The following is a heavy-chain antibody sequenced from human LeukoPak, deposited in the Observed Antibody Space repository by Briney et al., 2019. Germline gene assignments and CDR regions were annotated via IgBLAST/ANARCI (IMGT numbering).Heavy chain of an antibody. CDR3: AKAPYGDYTEFDY. D-gene: IGHD4-17*01. Sequence: GGSLRLSCAASGFIFSSYWMSWVRQAPGKGLEWVANIKQDGSEKYYVDSVKGRFTISRDNAKKSLYLQLNSLRVEDTAVYYCAKAPYGDYTEFDYWGQGTLVTVSS. CDR1: GFIFSSYW. J-gene: IGHJ4*02. V-gene: IGHV3-7*01. CDR2: IKQDGSEK.